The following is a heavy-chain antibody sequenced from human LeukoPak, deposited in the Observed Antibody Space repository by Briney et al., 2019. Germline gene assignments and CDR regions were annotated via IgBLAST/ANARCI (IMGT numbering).Heavy chain of an antibody. D-gene: IGHD6-13*01. J-gene: IGHJ4*02. V-gene: IGHV1-18*04. CDR3: ARSRSSSWYDY. CDR1: GYTFTSYG. Sequence: GASVTVSCKASGYTFTSYGISWVRQAPGEGLDWMGWISAYNGNTNYAQKLQGRVTMTTETSTSTAYMELRSLRSDDTAVYYCARSRSSSWYDYWGQGTLVTVSS. CDR2: ISAYNGNT.